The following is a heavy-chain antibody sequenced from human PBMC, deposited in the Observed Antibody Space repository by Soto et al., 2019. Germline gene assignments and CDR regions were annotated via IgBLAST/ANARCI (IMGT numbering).Heavy chain of an antibody. CDR3: ASANAGAFNI. Sequence: SETLSLTCTVSGGSVTSGTYSWSWIRQPPGKGLEYIGYIYYSGSTNYNPSLNSRVTISVDTPKNQFSLKLSSATAADTALYYCASANAGAFNIWGQGTMVTVSS. CDR2: IYYSGST. J-gene: IGHJ3*02. V-gene: IGHV4-61*01. CDR1: GGSVTSGTYS.